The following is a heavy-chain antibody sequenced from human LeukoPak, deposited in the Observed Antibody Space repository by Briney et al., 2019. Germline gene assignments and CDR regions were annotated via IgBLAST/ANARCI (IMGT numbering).Heavy chain of an antibody. Sequence: GGSLRLSCAATGFSFRSYWMNWVRQAPGKGLEWLAIIKQDGSEKHYKGSVEGRFTISRDNAKNSLHLQMNSLRAEDTAVYYCAGGSGYLITSWGQGTLVAVSS. CDR2: IKQDGSEK. J-gene: IGHJ5*02. CDR1: GFSFRSYW. V-gene: IGHV3-7*01. CDR3: AGGSGYLITS. D-gene: IGHD3-9*01.